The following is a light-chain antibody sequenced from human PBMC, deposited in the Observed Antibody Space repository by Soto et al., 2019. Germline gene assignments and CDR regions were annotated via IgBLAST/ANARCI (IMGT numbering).Light chain of an antibody. Sequence: DIKMTQSPSSLSSSVGDRVTIASRASQGISTYLAWYQQKPGKVPKILIYAASTLLSGVPSRFSGSGSGTDFTLTISSLQPEDVATYYCQKYDTAPLTFGQGTKVDIK. CDR1: QGISTY. J-gene: IGKJ1*01. CDR3: QKYDTAPLT. V-gene: IGKV1-27*01. CDR2: AAS.